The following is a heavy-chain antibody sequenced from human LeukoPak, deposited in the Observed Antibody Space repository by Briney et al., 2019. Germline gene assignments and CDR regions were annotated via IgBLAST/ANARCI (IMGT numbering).Heavy chain of an antibody. Sequence: PSETLSLTCTVSGGSISRGSYYWSWIRRPTGKGLEWIGRIYTSGITNYNPSLKSRVTISVDTSKNQFSLNLSSVTAADTAVYYCARVPHPDYGDGFDYWGQGTLVTVSS. V-gene: IGHV4-61*02. J-gene: IGHJ4*02. D-gene: IGHD4-17*01. CDR2: IYTSGIT. CDR1: GGSISRGSYY. CDR3: ARVPHPDYGDGFDY.